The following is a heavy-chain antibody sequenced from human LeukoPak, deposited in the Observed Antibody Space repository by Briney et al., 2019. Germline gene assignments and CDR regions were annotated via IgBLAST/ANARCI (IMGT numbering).Heavy chain of an antibody. V-gene: IGHV1-69*01. CDR1: GGTFSSYA. D-gene: IGHD2-21*01. J-gene: IGHJ6*02. CDR2: IIPIFGTA. Sequence: SVKVSFTASGGTFSSYAISWVRQAPGQGLEWMGGIIPIFGTANYAQKFQGRVTITADESTSTAYMELSSLRSEDTAVYYCATGAAIRSYYYGMDVWGQGTTVTVSS. CDR3: ATGAAIRSYYYGMDV.